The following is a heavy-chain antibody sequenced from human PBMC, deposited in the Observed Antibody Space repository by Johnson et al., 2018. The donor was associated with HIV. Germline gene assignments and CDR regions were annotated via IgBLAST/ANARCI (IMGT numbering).Heavy chain of an antibody. J-gene: IGHJ3*02. CDR2: ISSDGRT. Sequence: VQLVESGGGLVQPGGSLRLSCAASGFTVGSKYMIWVRLAPGEGLEWVSGISSDGRTHYPDSVKGRFTISRDNSKDTLFLHMNSLRAEDTAVYYCARDRPYFYGDYSAFDIWGQGTMVTVSS. D-gene: IGHD4-17*01. CDR1: GFTVGSKY. V-gene: IGHV3-66*01. CDR3: ARDRPYFYGDYSAFDI.